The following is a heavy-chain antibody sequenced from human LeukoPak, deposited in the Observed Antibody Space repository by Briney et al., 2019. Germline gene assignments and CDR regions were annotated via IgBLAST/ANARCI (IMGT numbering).Heavy chain of an antibody. CDR3: TRGTETDSSSSNGFFSSHY. CDR2: ISAYNGNT. CDR1: GYTFSSYG. Sequence: PLASVKVSCKASGYTFSSYGIIWVRQAPGQGLEWMGWISAYNGNTNYPQKLQGRVTMTTDTSTSTAYMELRSLRSDDTAVYYCTRGTETDSSSSNGFFSSHYWGQGTLVTVSS. J-gene: IGHJ4*02. D-gene: IGHD3-22*01. V-gene: IGHV1-18*01.